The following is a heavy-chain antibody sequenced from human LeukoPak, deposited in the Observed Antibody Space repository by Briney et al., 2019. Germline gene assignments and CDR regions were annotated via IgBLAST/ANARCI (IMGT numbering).Heavy chain of an antibody. CDR1: GGSTSGYF. D-gene: IGHD3-10*01. CDR2: INHSGST. V-gene: IGHV4-34*01. CDR3: ARVDGFGESPLDAFDV. Sequence: SETLSLTCDVSGGSTSGYFWSWIRQPPGKGPEWIGEINHSGSTKYIPSLKSRLTISVDTSKNQFSLKLTSVTAADTAVYYCARVDGFGESPLDAFDVWGQGTMVTVSS. J-gene: IGHJ3*01.